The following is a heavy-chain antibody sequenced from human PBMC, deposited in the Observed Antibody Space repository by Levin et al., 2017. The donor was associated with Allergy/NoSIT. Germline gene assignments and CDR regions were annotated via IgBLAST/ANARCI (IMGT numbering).Heavy chain of an antibody. J-gene: IGHJ4*02. CDR3: ATVGDCSGGSCYAFDN. CDR2: IYPRDSNT. CDR1: GYRFTSYW. Sequence: SGESLKISCKGSGYRFTSYWIGWVRQMPGKGLEWIGIIYPRDSNTKYSPSFQGQVTISADKSITTAYLQWSSLKASDTAIYYCATVGDCSGGSCYAFDNWGQGTLVTVSS. D-gene: IGHD2-15*01. V-gene: IGHV5-51*01.